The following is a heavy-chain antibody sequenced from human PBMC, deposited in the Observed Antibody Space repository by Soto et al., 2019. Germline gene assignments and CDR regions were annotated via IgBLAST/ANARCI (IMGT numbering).Heavy chain of an antibody. J-gene: IGHJ6*02. Sequence: GGSLRLSCVASGFSISTHALTWVRQAPGKGLEWVSSFSGRSGDTYYAASVKGRFIISRDNANNSLYLQMNSLRPEDTALYYCVKDGLVIGGGLDVWGQGTPVTVSS. CDR1: GFSISTHA. CDR3: VKDGLVIGGGLDV. CDR2: FSGRSGDT. V-gene: IGHV3-23*01. D-gene: IGHD3-16*02.